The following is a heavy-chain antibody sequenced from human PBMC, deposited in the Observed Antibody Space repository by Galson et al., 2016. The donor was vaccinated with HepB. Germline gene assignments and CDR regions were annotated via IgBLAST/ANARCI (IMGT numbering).Heavy chain of an antibody. J-gene: IGHJ4*02. CDR1: GFTFSMYW. CDR2: IKQGGSEK. D-gene: IGHD6-19*01. CDR3: ARDRRGSGWYIDY. Sequence: SLRLSCAASGFTFSMYWMSWVRQAPGKGLEWVAYIKQGGSEKYYVESVRGRFTISRDNAKNSLFLQMNSLRAEDTAVYYCARDRRGSGWYIDYWGQGTLVTVSS. V-gene: IGHV3-7*01.